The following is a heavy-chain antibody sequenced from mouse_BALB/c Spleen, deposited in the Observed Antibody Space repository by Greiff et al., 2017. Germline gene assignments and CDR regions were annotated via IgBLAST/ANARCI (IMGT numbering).Heavy chain of an antibody. D-gene: IGHD2-4*01. CDR3: ARNYDYDGYYAMDY. J-gene: IGHJ4*01. Sequence: VKLMESGAELMKPGASVKISCKATGYTFSSYWIEWVKQRPGHGLEWIGEILPGSGSTNYNEKFKGKATLTTDKSSSTAYMQLSRLTSEDSAVYFCARNYDYDGYYAMDYWGQGTSVTVSS. CDR2: ILPGSGST. V-gene: IGHV1-9*01. CDR1: GYTFSSYW.